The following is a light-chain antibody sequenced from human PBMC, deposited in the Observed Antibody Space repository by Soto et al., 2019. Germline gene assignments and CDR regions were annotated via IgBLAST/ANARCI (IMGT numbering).Light chain of an antibody. CDR1: QSVSSSY. CDR2: GAS. Sequence: EIVLTQSPGTLSLSPGERATLSSRASQSVSSSYLAWYQQKPGQAPRLLIYGASSRATGIPDRFSGSGSGTDFTLTISRLEPEDFAVYYCQHYGSSPAMYTFGQGTKLEIK. CDR3: QHYGSSPAMYT. V-gene: IGKV3-20*01. J-gene: IGKJ2*01.